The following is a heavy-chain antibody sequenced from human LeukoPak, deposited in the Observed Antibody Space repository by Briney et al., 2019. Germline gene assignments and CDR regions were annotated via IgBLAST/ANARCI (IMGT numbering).Heavy chain of an antibody. Sequence: TLSLTCTVSGGSLSSGSYYWSWIRQPAGTGLEWIGRIYTSGSTNYNPSLKSRVTISVDTSKNQFSLELSSVTAADTAVYYCASGGRGYSYGSSFYYYYGMDVWGQGTTVTVSS. CDR2: IYTSGST. CDR1: GGSLSSGSYY. D-gene: IGHD5-18*01. CDR3: ASGGRGYSYGSSFYYYYGMDV. V-gene: IGHV4-61*02. J-gene: IGHJ6*02.